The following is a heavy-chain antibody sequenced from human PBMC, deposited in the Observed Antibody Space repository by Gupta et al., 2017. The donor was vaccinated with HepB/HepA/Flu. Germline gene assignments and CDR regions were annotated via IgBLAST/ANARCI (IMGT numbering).Heavy chain of an antibody. D-gene: IGHD2-15*01. CDR1: GYTFTGYY. CDR2: INPNSGGT. V-gene: IGHV1-2*02. Sequence: QVQLVQSGAEVKKPGASVKVSCKASGYTFTGYYIHWVRQAPGQGLEWMGWINPNSGGTNDAQKFQGRVTMTRDTSISTAYMELSRLRSDDTAVFYCARDGRSVVDWGQGTLVTVSS. J-gene: IGHJ4*02. CDR3: ARDGRSVVD.